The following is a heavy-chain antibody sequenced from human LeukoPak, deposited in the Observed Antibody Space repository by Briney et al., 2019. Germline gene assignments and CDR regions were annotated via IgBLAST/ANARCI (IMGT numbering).Heavy chain of an antibody. CDR3: VRVTENKYNSGWYPHYMDV. CDR1: GYTFINYA. D-gene: IGHD6-19*01. CDR2: ISARNGIT. J-gene: IGHJ6*03. Sequence: ASVKVSCKASGYTFINYAITWVRQAPGQGPEWMGWISARNGITNYAPRVQDRVSMTTDTSTTTVYMELRSLRPDDTAVYFCVRVTENKYNSGWYPHYMDVWGKGATVTVSS. V-gene: IGHV1-18*01.